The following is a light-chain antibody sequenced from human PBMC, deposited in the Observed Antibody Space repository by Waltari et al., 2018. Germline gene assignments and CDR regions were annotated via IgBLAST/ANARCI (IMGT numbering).Light chain of an antibody. V-gene: IGKV1-39*01. Sequence: DFQMTQSPSSLSASVGDRVAITCRASQSVDNYLNWYRQRPGKAPELLIYAASSLQGGVPSRFTGSGYGTDVTLTISSPQSEDFATYYCQQSYSMPRTFGQGTKLEI. CDR3: QQSYSMPRT. CDR2: AAS. CDR1: QSVDNY. J-gene: IGKJ2*01.